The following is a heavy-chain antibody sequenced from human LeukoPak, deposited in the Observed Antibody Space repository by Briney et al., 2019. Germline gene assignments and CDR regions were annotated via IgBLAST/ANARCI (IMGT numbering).Heavy chain of an antibody. V-gene: IGHV3-20*04. Sequence: GGSLRLSCAASGFTFDDYGMSWVRQAPGKGLEWVSGINWNGGSTGYADSVKGRFTISRDNAKNSLYLQMNSLRAEDTAVYYCAKPTRGSGSFLIDFWGQGTLVTVSS. J-gene: IGHJ4*02. D-gene: IGHD1-26*01. CDR3: AKPTRGSGSFLIDF. CDR1: GFTFDDYG. CDR2: INWNGGST.